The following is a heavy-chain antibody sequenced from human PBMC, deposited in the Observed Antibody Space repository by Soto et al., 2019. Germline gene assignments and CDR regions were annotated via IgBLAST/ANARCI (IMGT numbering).Heavy chain of an antibody. D-gene: IGHD3-9*01. Sequence: GGSLRLSCAASGFTFSSYSMNWVRQAPGKGLEWVSSISSSSSYIYYADSVKGRFTISRDNAKNSLYLQMNSLRAEDTAVYYCARDFNFDWFKYGGAYYYYMDVWGKGTTVTVSS. CDR1: GFTFSSYS. CDR2: ISSSSSYI. V-gene: IGHV3-21*01. J-gene: IGHJ6*03. CDR3: ARDFNFDWFKYGGAYYYYMDV.